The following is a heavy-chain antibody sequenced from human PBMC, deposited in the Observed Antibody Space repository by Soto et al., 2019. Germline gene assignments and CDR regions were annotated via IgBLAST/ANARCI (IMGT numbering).Heavy chain of an antibody. CDR3: ARYSGSYWHYLDF. J-gene: IGHJ4*02. V-gene: IGHV5-51*01. Sequence: PGEFLKISCKGSGYSFAGHWVAWVRQMPEKGLEWIGTIYPGDSDTKYSSAFRGHVTISADTSVSTAYLQWRSLEATDSAIYYCARYSGSYWHYLDFWGQGTLVTVSS. CDR1: GYSFAGHW. D-gene: IGHD1-26*01. CDR2: IYPGDSDT.